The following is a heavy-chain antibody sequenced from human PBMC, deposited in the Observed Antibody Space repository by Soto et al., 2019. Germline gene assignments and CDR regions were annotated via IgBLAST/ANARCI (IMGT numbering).Heavy chain of an antibody. CDR3: ARKYTSSWYNWFDP. D-gene: IGHD6-13*01. Sequence: SETLSLTCTVSGGSIGSYHWSWIRQPPGKGLEWIGYIHYSGITNYNPSLKSRVTISVDTSKNQFSLKLSSVTAADTAVYYCARKYTSSWYNWFDPWGQGTLVTVSS. V-gene: IGHV4-59*08. CDR1: GGSIGSYH. CDR2: IHYSGIT. J-gene: IGHJ5*02.